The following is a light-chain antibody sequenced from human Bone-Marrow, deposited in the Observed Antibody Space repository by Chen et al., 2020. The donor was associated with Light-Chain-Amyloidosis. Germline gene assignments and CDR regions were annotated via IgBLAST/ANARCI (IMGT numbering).Light chain of an antibody. J-gene: IGLJ2*01. V-gene: IGLV3-25*03. CDR2: RDT. Sequence: SYDLTQPPSVSVSPGQSARFTCSGDDLPSKYAYWYQQKPGQPPVLVIHRDTERPSGISERFSGSSSGTTATLTISGVQAEDEADYHCQSADSSGTYEVIFGGGTKLTVL. CDR1: DLPSKY. CDR3: QSADSSGTYEVI.